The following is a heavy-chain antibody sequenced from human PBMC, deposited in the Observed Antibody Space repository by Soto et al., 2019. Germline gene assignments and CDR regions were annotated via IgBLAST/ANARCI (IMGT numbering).Heavy chain of an antibody. CDR2: ISAYNGNT. V-gene: IGHV1-18*01. CDR3: ARVRTPVAGWGINYYYYYMDV. Sequence: GASVNVSCKASGYTFTIYGTSWVRQAPGQGLEWMGWISAYNGNTNYAQKLQGRVTMTTDTSTSTAYMELRSLRSDDTAVYYCARVRTPVAGWGINYYYYYMDVWGKGTTVTVSS. J-gene: IGHJ6*03. D-gene: IGHD3-16*01. CDR1: GYTFTIYG.